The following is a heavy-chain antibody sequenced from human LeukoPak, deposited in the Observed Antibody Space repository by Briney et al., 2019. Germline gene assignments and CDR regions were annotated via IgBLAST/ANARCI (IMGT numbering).Heavy chain of an antibody. D-gene: IGHD6-6*01. CDR3: ARSYSDRAARPTLGYYYYGMDV. CDR2: IYYSGST. V-gene: IGHV4-39*01. Sequence: PSETLSLTCTVSGGSISSSSYYWGWIRQPPGKGLEWIGSIYYSGSTYYNPSLKSRVTISVDASKNQFSLKLSSVTAEDTAVYYCARSYSDRAARPTLGYYYYGMDVWGQGTTVTVSS. J-gene: IGHJ6*02. CDR1: GGSISSSSYY.